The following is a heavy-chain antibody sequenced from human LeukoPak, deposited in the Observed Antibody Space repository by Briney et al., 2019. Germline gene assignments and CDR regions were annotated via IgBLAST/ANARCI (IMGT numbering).Heavy chain of an antibody. V-gene: IGHV3-74*01. CDR1: GFTFGTYW. J-gene: IGHJ4*02. CDR3: AKASQYNILTGFIVGAMDDFDY. Sequence: PGGSLRLSCGASGFTFGTYWMHWVRQAPGKGLVWVSGINSDGGTTTYADSVKGRFTISRDNSKNTLYLQMNSLRAEDTAVYYCAKASQYNILTGFIVGAMDDFDYWGQGTLVTVSS. D-gene: IGHD3-9*01. CDR2: INSDGGTT.